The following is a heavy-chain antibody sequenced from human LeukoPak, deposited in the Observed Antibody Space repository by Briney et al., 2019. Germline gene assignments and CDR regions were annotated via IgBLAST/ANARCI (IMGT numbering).Heavy chain of an antibody. Sequence: PAGGSLRLSCAASGFTFTNYWVHWVRQAPGKGLLWVSHINGDGTNINYADSVKGRFTISRDNAKNSLYLQMNGLRAEDTAAYYCLRLGFWGQGTLVTVSS. CDR2: INGDGTNI. D-gene: IGHD4-17*01. V-gene: IGHV3-74*01. CDR3: LRLGF. CDR1: GFTFTNYW. J-gene: IGHJ4*02.